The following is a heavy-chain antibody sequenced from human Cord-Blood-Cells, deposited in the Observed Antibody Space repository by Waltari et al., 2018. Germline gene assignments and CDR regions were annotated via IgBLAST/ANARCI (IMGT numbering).Heavy chain of an antibody. Sequence: QVQLQESGTGLVKPSETLSLTCTVSGGSISSYYWSWIRQPPGKGLEWIGYIYYSGSTNYNPSLKSRVTISVDTSKNQFSLKLSSVTAADTAVYYCARDLRIAFDIWGQGTIVTVSS. J-gene: IGHJ3*02. CDR3: ARDLRIAFDI. CDR2: IYYSGST. CDR1: GGSISSYY. D-gene: IGHD3-16*01. V-gene: IGHV4-59*01.